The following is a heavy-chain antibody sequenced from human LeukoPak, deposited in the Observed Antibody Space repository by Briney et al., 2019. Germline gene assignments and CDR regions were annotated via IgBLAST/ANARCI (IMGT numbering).Heavy chain of an antibody. Sequence: SETLSLTCTVSGGSISTDYWSWIRQPPGKGLEWIGYIYHSGSTNYNPSLKSRVTISVDTSKNQFSLKLSSVTAADTAVYYCARGGGYASPIGYWGQGALVTVSS. V-gene: IGHV4-59*01. J-gene: IGHJ4*02. CDR1: GGSISTDY. CDR2: IYHSGST. D-gene: IGHD5-18*01. CDR3: ARGGGYASPIGY.